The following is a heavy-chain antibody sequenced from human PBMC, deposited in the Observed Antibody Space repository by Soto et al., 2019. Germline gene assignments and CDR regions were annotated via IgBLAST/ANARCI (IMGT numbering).Heavy chain of an antibody. CDR3: ARTLSDCSGGSCYFCY. CDR1: GYSFTSYW. CDR2: IYPGDSDT. D-gene: IGHD2-15*01. J-gene: IGHJ4*02. Sequence: ESLKISCKRSGYSFTSYWIGWVRQMPGKGLEWMGIIYPGDSDTRYSPSFQGQVTISADKSISTAYLQWSSLKASDTAMYYCARTLSDCSGGSCYFCYCAQRNLLTVSS. V-gene: IGHV5-51*01.